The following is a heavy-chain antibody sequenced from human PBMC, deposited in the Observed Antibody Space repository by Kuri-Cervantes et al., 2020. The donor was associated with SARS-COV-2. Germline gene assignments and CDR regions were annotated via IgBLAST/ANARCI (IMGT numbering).Heavy chain of an antibody. V-gene: IGHV3-30*18. CDR1: GFTFSSYG. D-gene: IGHD2-2*01. CDR3: AKAPKYCSSTSCYAEVDY. Sequence: GGSLRLSCAASGFTFSSYGMHWVRQAPGKGLEWVAVISYDGSNKYYADSVKGRFTISRDNSKNTLYLQMNSLRAEDTAVYYCAKAPKYCSSTSCYAEVDYWGQGTLVTVSS. CDR2: ISYDGSNK. J-gene: IGHJ4*02.